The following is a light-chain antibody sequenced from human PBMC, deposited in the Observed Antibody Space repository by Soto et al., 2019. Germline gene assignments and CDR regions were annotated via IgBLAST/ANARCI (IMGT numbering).Light chain of an antibody. Sequence: DIVMTQSPDSLAVSLGERATINCKSSQSVLYSSNNKSYLAWYQQRPGQFPKLLIYWASTRESGVPDRFSGSGSGTDFTLTISSLQAEDVAVYYCQQYYSTPRTFGQGTKVEIK. CDR3: QQYYSTPRT. CDR2: WAS. V-gene: IGKV4-1*01. J-gene: IGKJ1*01. CDR1: QSVLYSSNNKSY.